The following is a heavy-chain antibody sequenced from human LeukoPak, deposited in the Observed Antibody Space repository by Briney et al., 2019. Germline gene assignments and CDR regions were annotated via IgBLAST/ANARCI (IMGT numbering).Heavy chain of an antibody. CDR3: ASWTKWELVDY. J-gene: IGHJ4*02. CDR1: GGTFSSYA. CDR2: IIPILGIA. V-gene: IGHV1-69*04. Sequence: SVTVSCKASGGTFSSYAISWVRQAPGQGLEWMGRIIPILGIANYAQKFQGRVTITADKSTSTAYMELSSLRSEDTAVYYCASWTKWELVDYWGQGTLVTVSS. D-gene: IGHD1-26*01.